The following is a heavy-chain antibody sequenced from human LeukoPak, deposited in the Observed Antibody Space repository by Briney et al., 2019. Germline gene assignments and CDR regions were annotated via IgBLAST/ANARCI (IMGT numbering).Heavy chain of an antibody. D-gene: IGHD1-26*01. J-gene: IGHJ3*02. V-gene: IGHV4-34*01. Sequence: PSETLSLTCAVYGGSFSGYYWSWIRQPPGKGLEWIGEINHSGSTNYNPSLKSRVTISVDTSKNQFSLKLSSVTAADTAVYYCARPHPGAESGSYGIWGQGTMVTVSS. CDR2: INHSGST. CDR1: GGSFSGYY. CDR3: ARPHPGAESGSYGI.